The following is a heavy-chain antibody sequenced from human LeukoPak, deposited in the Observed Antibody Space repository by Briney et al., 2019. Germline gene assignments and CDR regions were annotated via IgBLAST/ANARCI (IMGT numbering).Heavy chain of an antibody. J-gene: IGHJ4*02. D-gene: IGHD5-18*01. CDR1: GFTFSSYA. Sequence: PGGSLRLSCAASGFTFSSYAMRWGRQAPGKGVEGGSAISGSGGSTYYADSVKGRFTISRDNSKNTLYLQMISLRADDTAVYYCAKIPWLSYGPSGFHYWGQGTLVTVSS. V-gene: IGHV3-23*01. CDR2: ISGSGGST. CDR3: AKIPWLSYGPSGFHY.